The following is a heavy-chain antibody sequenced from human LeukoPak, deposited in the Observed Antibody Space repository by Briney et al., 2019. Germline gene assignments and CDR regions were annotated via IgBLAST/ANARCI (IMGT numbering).Heavy chain of an antibody. D-gene: IGHD2-8*01. CDR2: IYSSGST. CDR1: GGSISTFY. Sequence: SETLSLTCTVSGGSISTFYWSWIRQPAGKGLEWIGRIYSSGSTNYNPSLKSRVTMSVDTSKNQFSLKLYSVTAADTAVYYCARGSVYDYLDYWGRGTLVSVSS. CDR3: ARGSVYDYLDY. J-gene: IGHJ4*02. V-gene: IGHV4-4*07.